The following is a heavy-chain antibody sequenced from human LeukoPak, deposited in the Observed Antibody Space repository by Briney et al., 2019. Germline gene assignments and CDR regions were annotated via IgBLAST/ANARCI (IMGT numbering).Heavy chain of an antibody. CDR3: AAISMISYDTFDI. V-gene: IGHV1-24*01. D-gene: IGHD3-22*01. Sequence: ASVKVSCKVSGYTLTEVSMHWVRQAPGKGLAWVGGFDPEERETIYTQKFQGRVTMTEDTSTDTAYMELSSLRSEDTAVYYCAAISMISYDTFDIWGQGTKVTVSS. CDR1: GYTLTEVS. CDR2: FDPEERET. J-gene: IGHJ3*02.